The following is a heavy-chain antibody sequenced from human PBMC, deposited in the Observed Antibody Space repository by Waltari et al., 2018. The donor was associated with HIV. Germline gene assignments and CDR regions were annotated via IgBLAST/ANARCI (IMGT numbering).Heavy chain of an antibody. CDR1: GYRLTDLS. J-gene: IGHJ4*02. V-gene: IGHV1-24*01. CDR3: AIGKGPYDFWSGLY. D-gene: IGHD3-3*01. CDR2: FDPEDGQP. Sequence: QVQLVQSGAELKNPGASFKVSCRISGYRLTDLSIHSVRQVPEEGLEGVGGFDPEDGQPIYAQNFQGRVIMTGDTFTDTVYMQLTSLTSDDTAIYYCAIGKGPYDFWSGLYWGQGTQVTVSS.